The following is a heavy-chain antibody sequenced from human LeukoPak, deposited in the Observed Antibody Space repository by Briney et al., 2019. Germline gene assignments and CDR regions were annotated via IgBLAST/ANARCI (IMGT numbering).Heavy chain of an antibody. D-gene: IGHD6-13*01. V-gene: IGHV4-39*07. CDR3: ARVGSSWLPYYMDV. Sequence: SETLSLTCTVSGGSISSSSYYWGWIRQPPGKGLERIGSIYYSGSTYYNPSLKSRVTISVDTSKNQFSLKLSSVTAADTAVYYCARVGSSWLPYYMDVWGKGTTVTVSS. CDR1: GGSISSSSYY. CDR2: IYYSGST. J-gene: IGHJ6*03.